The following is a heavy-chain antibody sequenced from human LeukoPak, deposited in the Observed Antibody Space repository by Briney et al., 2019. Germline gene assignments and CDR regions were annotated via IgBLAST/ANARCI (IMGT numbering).Heavy chain of an antibody. V-gene: IGHV4-39*07. CDR3: ARLRWELLYGMDV. Sequence: KPSETLSLTCTVSGGSISSSSYYWGWIRQPPGKGLEWIGSIYYSGSTYYNPSLKSRVTISVDTSKNQFSLKLSSVTAADTAVYYCARLRWELLYGMDVWGQGTTVTVSS. D-gene: IGHD1-26*01. CDR2: IYYSGST. J-gene: IGHJ6*02. CDR1: GGSISSSSYY.